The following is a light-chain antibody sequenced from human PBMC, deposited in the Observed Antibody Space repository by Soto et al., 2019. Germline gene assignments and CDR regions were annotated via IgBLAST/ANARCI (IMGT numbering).Light chain of an antibody. V-gene: IGKV3-20*01. J-gene: IGKJ2*01. CDR1: QSVTSSY. Sequence: EIVLTQSPGTLSLSPGERATLSCRASQSVTSSYLAWYQQKPGQAPRLLIYGASSRATGIPDRFSGSGSGTDFTLTISRLEPEDFAVYYCQQYGSSPQTFGQGTNLEIK. CDR2: GAS. CDR3: QQYGSSPQT.